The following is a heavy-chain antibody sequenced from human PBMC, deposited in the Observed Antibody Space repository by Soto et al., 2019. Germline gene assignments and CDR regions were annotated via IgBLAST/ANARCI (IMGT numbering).Heavy chain of an antibody. CDR1: GFTFSRYA. J-gene: IGHJ4*02. Sequence: PGGSLRLSCAASGFTFSRYAMSWVRQAPGKGLEWVSAISGSGGSTYYADSVKGRFTISRDNSKNTLYLQMNSLRAEDTAVYYCATRGWYSSSWYDLDYWGQGTLFTASS. CDR3: ATRGWYSSSWYDLDY. V-gene: IGHV3-23*01. D-gene: IGHD6-13*01. CDR2: ISGSGGST.